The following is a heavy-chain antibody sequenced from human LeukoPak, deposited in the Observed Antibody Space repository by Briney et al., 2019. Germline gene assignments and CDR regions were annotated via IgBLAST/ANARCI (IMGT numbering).Heavy chain of an antibody. J-gene: IGHJ5*02. Sequence: GGSLRLSCAASGFSFSSYEMNWVRQAPGKGLEWLSYISSSGGSISYAESVEGRFTISRDNAKNSLYLQMSSLRAEDTAVYYCARDSISGWSPWGQGTLVTVSS. CDR3: ARDSISGWSP. D-gene: IGHD6-19*01. V-gene: IGHV3-48*03. CDR1: GFSFSSYE. CDR2: ISSSGGSI.